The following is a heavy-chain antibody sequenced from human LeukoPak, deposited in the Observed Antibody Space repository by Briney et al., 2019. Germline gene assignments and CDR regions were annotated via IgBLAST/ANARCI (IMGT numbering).Heavy chain of an antibody. CDR2: IYTSGST. D-gene: IGHD2-2*03. Sequence: PSETLSLTCTVSGGSISSYYWSWIRQPAGKGLEWIGRIYTSGSTNYNPSLKSRVTISVDTSKNQFSLKLSSVTAADTAVYYCARTPWIVAGEYYFDYWGQGTLVTVSS. CDR1: GGSISSYY. CDR3: ARTPWIVAGEYYFDY. J-gene: IGHJ4*02. V-gene: IGHV4-4*07.